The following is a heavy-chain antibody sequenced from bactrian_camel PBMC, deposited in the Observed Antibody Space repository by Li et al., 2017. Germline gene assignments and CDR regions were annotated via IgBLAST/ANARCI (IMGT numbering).Heavy chain of an antibody. Sequence: VQLVESGGGSIKVGGSLTLSCAASGLTVSGRCMCWFRQAPGKGLELVSGINPAGDGIYYADLVKGRFTISKDNAKNTLYLQMNSLKPEDTAMYYCAADFWCGSYGGSWYDPEYNYWGQGTQVT. D-gene: IGHD6*01. V-gene: IGHV3S1*01. CDR1: GLTVSGRC. J-gene: IGHJ4*01. CDR3: AADFWCGSYGGSWYDPEYNY. CDR2: INPAGDGI.